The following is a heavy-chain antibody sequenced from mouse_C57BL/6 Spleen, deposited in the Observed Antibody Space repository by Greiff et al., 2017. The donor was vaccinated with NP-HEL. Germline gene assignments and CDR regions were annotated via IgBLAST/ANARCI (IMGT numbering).Heavy chain of an antibody. CDR3: AGLRRGYAMDY. CDR2: IWSSGST. CDR1: GFSLTSYG. D-gene: IGHD2-12*01. V-gene: IGHV2-2*01. J-gene: IGHJ4*01. Sequence: QVQLQQSGPGLVQPSQSLSITCTVSGFSLTSYGVHWVRQSPGKGLEWLGVIWSSGSTDYNAAFISRLSISKDNSKSQVFFKMNSLQADDTAIYYCAGLRRGYAMDYWGQGTSVTVSS.